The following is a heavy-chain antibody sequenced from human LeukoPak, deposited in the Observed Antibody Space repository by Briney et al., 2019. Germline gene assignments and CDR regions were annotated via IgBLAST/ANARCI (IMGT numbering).Heavy chain of an antibody. D-gene: IGHD3-3*01. J-gene: IGHJ5*02. V-gene: IGHV7-4-1*02. Sequence: ASVKVSCRASGYTFTSYAMNWVRQAPGQGLEWMGWINTNTGNPTYAQGFTGRFVFSLDTSVSTTYLQISSLKAEDTAVYYCARDYGSGYSKPWFDPWGQGTLVTVSS. CDR1: GYTFTSYA. CDR3: ARDYGSGYSKPWFDP. CDR2: INTNTGNP.